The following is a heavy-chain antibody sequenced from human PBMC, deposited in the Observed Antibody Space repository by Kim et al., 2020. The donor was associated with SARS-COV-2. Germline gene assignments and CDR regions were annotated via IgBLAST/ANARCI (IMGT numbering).Heavy chain of an antibody. CDR2: ISSDGSTT. Sequence: GGSLRLSCAASGFTFSHYWINWVRHAPGKGLVWVSRISSDGSTTHYADSVKGRFTLSRDNAENTLFLQMNSLRAEDTAVYFCARGIFRDGFDVWGQGTTVTVSS. D-gene: IGHD2-15*01. CDR3: ARGIFRDGFDV. J-gene: IGHJ6*02. CDR1: GFTFSHYW. V-gene: IGHV3-74*01.